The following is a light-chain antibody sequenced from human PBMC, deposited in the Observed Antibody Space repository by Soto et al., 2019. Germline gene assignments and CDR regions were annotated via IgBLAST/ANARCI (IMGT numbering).Light chain of an antibody. CDR1: SSDVGGYNL. Sequence: QSVLTQPASVSGPPGQSITISCTGTSSDVGGYNLVSWYQQHPGKAPKLMIYEGSKRPSGVSNRFSGSKSGNTASLTISGLQAEDEADYYSCSYAGSSTPYVVGTGTKVTVL. J-gene: IGLJ1*01. CDR2: EGS. V-gene: IGLV2-23*01. CDR3: CSYAGSSTPYV.